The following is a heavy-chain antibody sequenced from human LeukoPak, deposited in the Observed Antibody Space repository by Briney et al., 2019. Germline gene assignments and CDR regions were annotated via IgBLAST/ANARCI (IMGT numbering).Heavy chain of an antibody. J-gene: IGHJ4*02. CDR1: GGSFSGYY. D-gene: IGHD5-18*01. CDR2: INHSGST. V-gene: IGHV4-34*01. CDR3: ARGLELWSRRILREFDY. Sequence: KPSETLSLTCAVYGGSFSGYYWSWIRQPPGKGLEWIGEINHSGSTNYNPSLKSRVTISVDTSKNQFSLKLSSVTAADTAVYYCARGLELWSRRILREFDYWGQGTLVTVSS.